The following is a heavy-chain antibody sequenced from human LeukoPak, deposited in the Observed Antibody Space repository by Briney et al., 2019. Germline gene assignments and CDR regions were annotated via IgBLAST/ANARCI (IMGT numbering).Heavy chain of an antibody. Sequence: SQTLSLTCAISGDSVSSNSAAWNWIRQSPSRGLEWLGRTYYRSKWYNDYAVSVKSRITINPDTSKNQFSLQLNSMTPEDTAVYYCARDRVIITFGGVTLRGSFDYWAREPWSPSPQ. J-gene: IGHJ4*02. V-gene: IGHV6-1*01. D-gene: IGHD3-16*01. CDR1: GDSVSSNSAA. CDR3: ARDRVIITFGGVTLRGSFDY. CDR2: TYYRSKWYN.